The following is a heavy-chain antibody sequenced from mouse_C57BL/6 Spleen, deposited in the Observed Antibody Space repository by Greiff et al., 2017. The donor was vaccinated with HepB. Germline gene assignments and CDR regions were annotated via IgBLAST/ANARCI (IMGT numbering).Heavy chain of an antibody. CDR1: GYSFTGYY. D-gene: IGHD1-1*01. V-gene: IGHV1-42*01. J-gene: IGHJ1*03. Sequence: DVKLQESGPELVKPGASVKISCKASGYSFTGYYMNWVKQSPEKSLEWIGEINPSTGGTTYNQKFKAKATLTVDKSSSTAYMQLKSLTSEDSAVYYCARSSRNWYFDVWGTGTTVTVSS. CDR3: ARSSRNWYFDV. CDR2: INPSTGGT.